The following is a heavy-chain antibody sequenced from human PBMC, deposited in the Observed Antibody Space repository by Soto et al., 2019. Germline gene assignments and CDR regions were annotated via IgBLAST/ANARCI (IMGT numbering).Heavy chain of an antibody. J-gene: IGHJ4*01. CDR2: VNPMRTNA. D-gene: IGHD6-19*01. Sequence: GSLRLSCTASGFTFSDSHMAWTRKATGKGLEWVADVNPMRTNAHYAASMKGRFTISRDNARNSLSLLMSRLRVDDTAVYFCATAWTSGGHSGFRPEVFDNLGLGSLVTGSS. CDR1: GFTFSDSH. CDR3: ATAWTSGGHSGFRPEVFDN. V-gene: IGHV3-11*06.